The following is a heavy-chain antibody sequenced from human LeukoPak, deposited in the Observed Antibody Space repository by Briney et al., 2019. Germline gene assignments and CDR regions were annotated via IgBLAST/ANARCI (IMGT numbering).Heavy chain of an antibody. CDR2: IEQDGSEK. CDR3: AREFCSGANCYPMGAFDM. V-gene: IGHV3-7*01. CDR1: GFTFSRYW. D-gene: IGHD2-15*01. J-gene: IGHJ3*02. Sequence: GGSLRLSCAASGFTFSRYWMSWVGQAPGKGVEGVANIEQDGSEKYYVDSVKGGLTISRDNEKKSLYVQMNRLRDEDTAVYYCAREFCSGANCYPMGAFDMWGQGTMVTVSS.